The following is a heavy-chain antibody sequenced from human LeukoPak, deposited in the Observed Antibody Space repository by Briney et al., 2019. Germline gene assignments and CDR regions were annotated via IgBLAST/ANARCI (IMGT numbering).Heavy chain of an antibody. CDR3: ARLWGDVTIFDF. CDR2: ISDSGTYI. CDR1: GFSFRTYS. J-gene: IGHJ4*02. Sequence: GGSLRLSCAASGFSFRTYSMNWVRQAPGKGLEWVSSISDSGTYIYYADSVKGRFTVSRDNAKNSLYLQTNSLRAEDTAVYYCARLWGDVTIFDFWGQGTLVTVSS. D-gene: IGHD3-3*01. V-gene: IGHV3-21*01.